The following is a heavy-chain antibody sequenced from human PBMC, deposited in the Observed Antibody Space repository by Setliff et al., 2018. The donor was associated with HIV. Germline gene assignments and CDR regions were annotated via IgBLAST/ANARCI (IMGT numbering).Heavy chain of an antibody. CDR1: GGSMNNYY. D-gene: IGHD3-10*01. CDR2: IYENDYT. V-gene: IGHV4-59*01. CDR3: ARAQMHRGVVAWSLYYFDY. J-gene: IGHJ4*02. Sequence: PSETLSLTCIVSGGSMNNYYWNWVRQTPGKGLEWIGYIYENDYTHYTVSLRSRVTMSMDTSKNQFSLTLRSVTAADRAIYYCARAQMHRGVVAWSLYYFDYWGQGALVTVS.